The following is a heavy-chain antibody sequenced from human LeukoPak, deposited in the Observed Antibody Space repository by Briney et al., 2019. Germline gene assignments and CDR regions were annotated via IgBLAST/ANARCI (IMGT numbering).Heavy chain of an antibody. CDR2: ISPGGTTI. J-gene: IGHJ4*02. D-gene: IGHD4-17*01. Sequence: PGGSLRLSCAASGFTFSSYEMNWVRQAPGKGLEWVSYISPGGTTIYYADSVKGRFTISRDNAKNSLYLQMNNLGAEDSAVYYCARDSTVTTSFDYWGQGTLVTTSS. V-gene: IGHV3-48*03. CDR3: ARDSTVTTSFDY. CDR1: GFTFSSYE.